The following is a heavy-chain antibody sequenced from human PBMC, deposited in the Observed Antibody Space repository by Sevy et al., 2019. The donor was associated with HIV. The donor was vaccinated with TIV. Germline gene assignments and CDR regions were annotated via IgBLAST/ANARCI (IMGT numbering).Heavy chain of an antibody. D-gene: IGHD1-1*01. CDR3: AKAGGINWFYYYYGMDV. Sequence: GESLKISCAVSGVTFSDYAMSWVRQAPGKGLEWVSFISGFGDKTYYADSVRGRFTISRDNSKNTLHLQMNSLRAEDTAVYYCAKAGGINWFYYYYGMDVWGQGTTVTVPS. CDR2: ISGFGDKT. V-gene: IGHV3-23*01. CDR1: GVTFSDYA. J-gene: IGHJ6*02.